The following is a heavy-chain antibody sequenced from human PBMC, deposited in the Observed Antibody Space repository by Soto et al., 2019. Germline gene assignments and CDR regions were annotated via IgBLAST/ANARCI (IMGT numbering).Heavy chain of an antibody. V-gene: IGHV4-39*01. CDR2: IYYSGST. D-gene: IGHD2-21*02. Sequence: SETLSHTCTVSGGSISSSSYYWGWIRQPPGKGLEWIGSIYYSGSTYYNPSLKSRVTISVDTSKNQFSLKLSSVTAADTAVYYCAGTYCGGDCYSFDYWGQGTLVTVSS. CDR3: AGTYCGGDCYSFDY. CDR1: GGSISSSSYY. J-gene: IGHJ4*02.